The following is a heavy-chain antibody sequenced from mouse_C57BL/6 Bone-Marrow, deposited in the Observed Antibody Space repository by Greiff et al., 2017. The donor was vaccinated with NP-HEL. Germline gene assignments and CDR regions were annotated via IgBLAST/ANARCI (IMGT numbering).Heavy chain of an antibody. V-gene: IGHV5-9-1*02. J-gene: IGHJ3*01. D-gene: IGHD1-1*01. CDR1: GFTFSSYA. CDR3: TREGYYGSPGLAY. Sequence: EVKLMESGAGLVKPGGSLKLSCAASGFTFSSYAMSWVRQTPGKRLAWVAYISSGGNYIYYADTVKGRFTISRDNAWNTQYRQMSSLKSEDTAMYCCTREGYYGSPGLAYWGQGTLVTVSA. CDR2: ISSGGNYI.